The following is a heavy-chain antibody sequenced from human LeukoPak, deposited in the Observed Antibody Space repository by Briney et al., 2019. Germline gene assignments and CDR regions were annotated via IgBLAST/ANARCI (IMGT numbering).Heavy chain of an antibody. D-gene: IGHD6-19*01. Sequence: GGSLRLSCAASGFTFSSYGMHWVRQAPGKGLEWVAVISYDGGNKYYADSVKGRFTISRDNSKNTLYLQMNSLRAEDTAVYYCAKDDGSGWYEIWFDPWGQGTLVTVSS. CDR1: GFTFSSYG. J-gene: IGHJ5*02. CDR2: ISYDGGNK. V-gene: IGHV3-30*18. CDR3: AKDDGSGWYEIWFDP.